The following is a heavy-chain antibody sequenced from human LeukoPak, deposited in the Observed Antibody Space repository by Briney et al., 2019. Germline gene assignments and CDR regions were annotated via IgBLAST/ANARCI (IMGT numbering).Heavy chain of an antibody. J-gene: IGHJ4*02. CDR2: ISSSSNYI. Sequence: KPGGSLRLSCAASGFTFSSYSMNWVRQAPGKGLEWVSFISSSSNYIYYADSVKGRFTISRDNAKNSLYLQMNSLRAVDTAVYYCARVHSYYDFWSGYFNWGQGTLVTFSS. V-gene: IGHV3-21*01. D-gene: IGHD3-3*01. CDR3: ARVHSYYDFWSGYFN. CDR1: GFTFSSYS.